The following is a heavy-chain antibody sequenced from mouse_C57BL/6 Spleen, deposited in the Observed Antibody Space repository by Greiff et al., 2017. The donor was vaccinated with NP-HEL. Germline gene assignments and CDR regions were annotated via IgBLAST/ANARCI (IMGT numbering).Heavy chain of an antibody. Sequence: EVKLMESGGGLVKPGGSLKLSCAASGFTFSDYGMHWVRQAPEKGLEWVAYISSGSSTIYYADTVKGRFTLSRDNAKNTLFLQMTSLRSEDTAMYYCAQGEGNYAWFAYWGQGTLVTVSA. D-gene: IGHD2-1*01. CDR3: AQGEGNYAWFAY. CDR2: ISSGSSTI. V-gene: IGHV5-17*01. J-gene: IGHJ3*01. CDR1: GFTFSDYG.